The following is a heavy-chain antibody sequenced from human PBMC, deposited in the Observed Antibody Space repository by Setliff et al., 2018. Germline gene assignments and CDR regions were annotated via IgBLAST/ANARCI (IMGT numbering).Heavy chain of an antibody. V-gene: IGHV1-18*01. CDR3: AKIGPTGPYGSGSYNPSDYSHYYYMDV. CDR1: GYTFRSYG. D-gene: IGHD3-10*01. Sequence: GASVKVSCKASGYTFRSYGISWVRQAPGQGLEWMGWISAYNGDTSYAQNIQGRVTMTTDTSTSTAYMELRSLRSDDTAVYYCAKIGPTGPYGSGSYNPSDYSHYYYMDVWGEGTTVTVSS. CDR2: ISAYNGDT. J-gene: IGHJ6*03.